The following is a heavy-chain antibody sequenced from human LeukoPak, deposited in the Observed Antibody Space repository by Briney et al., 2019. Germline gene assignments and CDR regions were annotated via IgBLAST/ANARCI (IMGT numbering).Heavy chain of an antibody. J-gene: IGHJ5*02. Sequence: PSETLSLTCTVSGDSISSGYWGWIRQPPGKGLEWIGSIYHTGSTYYNPSLKSRVIISVDTSANQFSLKLNSVTAADTAVYYCARPIRSRDNNWFDPWGQGILVTVSS. V-gene: IGHV4-38-2*02. CDR1: GDSISSGY. D-gene: IGHD3-10*01. CDR2: IYHTGST. CDR3: ARPIRSRDNNWFDP.